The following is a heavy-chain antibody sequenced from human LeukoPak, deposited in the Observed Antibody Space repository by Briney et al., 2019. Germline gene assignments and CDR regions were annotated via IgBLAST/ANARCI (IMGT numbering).Heavy chain of an antibody. CDR2: ISGSGYST. Sequence: GGSLRLSCAASGFTFNNYAMTWVRQAPGKGLEWVSAISGSGYSTYYADSVKGRFTISRDNSKNTLYLQMNSLRAEDTALYFCAQWSRYFDYWGQGTLVTVSS. CDR1: GFTFNNYA. CDR3: AQWSRYFDY. D-gene: IGHD1-26*01. V-gene: IGHV3-23*01. J-gene: IGHJ4*02.